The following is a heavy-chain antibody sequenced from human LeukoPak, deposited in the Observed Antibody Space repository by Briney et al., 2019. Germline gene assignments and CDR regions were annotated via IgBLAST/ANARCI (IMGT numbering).Heavy chain of an antibody. D-gene: IGHD1-26*01. V-gene: IGHV4-39*01. CDR1: GGSISSGPYS. CDR3: VKSGGYGLIDY. Sequence: PSETLSLTCTVSGGSISSGPYSWGWIRQPPGKGLEWIGNIYYSGSTYYNASLQSRVTISIDTSKNQFSLRLNSVTAADTAMYFCVKSGGYGLIDYWGQGTLVTVSS. CDR2: IYYSGST. J-gene: IGHJ4*02.